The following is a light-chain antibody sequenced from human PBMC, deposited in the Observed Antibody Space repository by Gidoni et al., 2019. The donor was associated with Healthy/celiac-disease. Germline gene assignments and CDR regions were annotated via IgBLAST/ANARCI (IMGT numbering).Light chain of an antibody. V-gene: IGKV1-33*01. J-gene: IGKJ4*01. CDR3: QQYDNLLT. CDR1: QDISNY. CDR2: DAS. Sequence: DIQMTQSPSSLSASVGDRVTITCQASQDISNYLNWYQQKPGKAPKLLIYDASKLETGVPSRFSGSGSGTDFTFTISSLQPEDIATYYCQQYDNLLTFGGXTKVEIK.